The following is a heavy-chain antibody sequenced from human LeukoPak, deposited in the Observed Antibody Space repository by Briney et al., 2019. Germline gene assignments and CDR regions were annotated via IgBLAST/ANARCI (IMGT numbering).Heavy chain of an antibody. J-gene: IGHJ6*03. CDR3: ARVDYDFWSGYWSSYYMDV. CDR2: ISAYNGNT. D-gene: IGHD3-3*01. V-gene: IGHV1-18*01. CDR1: GYTFTSYA. Sequence: ASVKVSCKASGYTFTSYAMNWVRQAPGQGLEWMGWISAYNGNTNYAQKLQGRVTMTTDTSTGTAYMELRSLRSDDTAVYYCARVDYDFWSGYWSSYYMDVWGKGTTVTVSS.